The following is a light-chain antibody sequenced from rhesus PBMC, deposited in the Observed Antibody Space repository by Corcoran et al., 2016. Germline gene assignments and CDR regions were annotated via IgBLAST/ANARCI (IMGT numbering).Light chain of an antibody. CDR2: EAS. J-gene: IGKJ2*01. CDR1: QGITND. CDR3: QHYYSTPYT. V-gene: IGKV1-25*02. Sequence: DIQMTQSPSSLSASVRDRVTITCRASQGITNDLAWYQPKPGETPKLLSYEASSLQSGIPSRFSGGGSGTDLTLTISSLQSVDFATYLCQHYYSTPYTFGQGTKVEIK.